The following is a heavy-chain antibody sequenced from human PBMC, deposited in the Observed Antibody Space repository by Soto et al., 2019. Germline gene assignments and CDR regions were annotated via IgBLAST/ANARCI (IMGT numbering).Heavy chain of an antibody. J-gene: IGHJ4*02. CDR1: GYAFTSYA. Sequence: ASVKVSCKASGYAFTSYAIHWVRQAPGQRLEWMGWINAGNGNTKYSQKFQGRVTITRDTSATTAYMDLSSLRSEDTAVYYCARDGGYSYGYSLRFWGQGALVTVSS. CDR2: INAGNGNT. D-gene: IGHD5-18*01. CDR3: ARDGGYSYGYSLRF. V-gene: IGHV1-3*01.